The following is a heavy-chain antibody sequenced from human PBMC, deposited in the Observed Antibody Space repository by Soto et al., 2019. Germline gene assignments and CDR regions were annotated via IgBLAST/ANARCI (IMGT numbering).Heavy chain of an antibody. V-gene: IGHV1-3*01. D-gene: IGHD6-13*01. CDR3: ARVSSSWNDAFDI. Sequence: ASVKVSCKASGYTFTSYAMHWVRQAPGQRLEWMGWINAGNGNTKYSQKFQGRVTITRDTSASTAYMELSSLRSEDTAVHYCARVSSSWNDAFDIWGQGTMVTVSS. J-gene: IGHJ3*02. CDR2: INAGNGNT. CDR1: GYTFTSYA.